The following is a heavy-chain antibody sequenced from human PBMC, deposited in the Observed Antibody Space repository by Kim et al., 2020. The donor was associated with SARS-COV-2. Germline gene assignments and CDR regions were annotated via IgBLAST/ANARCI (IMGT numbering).Heavy chain of an antibody. Sequence: ASVKVSCKASGYTFTSYYIHWVRQAPGQGLEWMGIIDPSGGGSTYAQNFQGRVTMTRDTSTSTVYLELSSLRSEDTAVYQCARDSLPLEGYTYGYPMYWGQGTLVTVSS. CDR1: GYTFTSYY. D-gene: IGHD5-18*01. CDR3: ARDSLPLEGYTYGYPMY. CDR2: IDPSGGGS. J-gene: IGHJ4*02. V-gene: IGHV1-46*01.